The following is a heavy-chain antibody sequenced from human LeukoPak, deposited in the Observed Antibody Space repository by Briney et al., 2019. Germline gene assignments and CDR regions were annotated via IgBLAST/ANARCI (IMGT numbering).Heavy chain of an antibody. D-gene: IGHD4-23*01. CDR3: ARGVRRHNWFDP. CDR2: IYHSGST. CDR1: GGSISSGGYS. J-gene: IGHJ5*02. V-gene: IGHV4-30-2*01. Sequence: SQTLSLTCAVSGGSISSGGYSWSWIRQPPGKGLEWNGYIYHSGSTYYNPSLKSRVTISVDRSKNQFSLKLSSVTAADTAVYYCARGVRRHNWFDPWGQGTLVTVSS.